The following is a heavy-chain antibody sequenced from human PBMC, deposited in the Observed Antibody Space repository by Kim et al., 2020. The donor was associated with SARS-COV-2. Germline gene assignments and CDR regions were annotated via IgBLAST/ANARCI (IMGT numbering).Heavy chain of an antibody. CDR3: ARGLGSGSYYGF. Sequence: SSNPSLKLRVTLTVDTTKNQFSLKLSSVTAADTAVYYCARGLGSGSYYGFWGQGTLVTVSS. D-gene: IGHD3-10*01. J-gene: IGHJ4*02. V-gene: IGHV4-34*01.